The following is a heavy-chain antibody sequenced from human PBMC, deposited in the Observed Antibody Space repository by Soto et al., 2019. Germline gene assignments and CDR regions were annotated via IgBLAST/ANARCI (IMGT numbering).Heavy chain of an antibody. CDR2: IHPGDSVT. D-gene: IGHD1-1*01. CDR1: GYSFTSCW. Sequence: GDSLKISCNCSGYSFTSCWIGWVLQMPGKGLEWMGIIHPGDSVTRYSPSFQGQVTISADKSISSAYLQWSSLRASDTAIYYCARLSGTASSPYGMDVWGQGTTVTV. V-gene: IGHV5-51*01. J-gene: IGHJ6*02. CDR3: ARLSGTASSPYGMDV.